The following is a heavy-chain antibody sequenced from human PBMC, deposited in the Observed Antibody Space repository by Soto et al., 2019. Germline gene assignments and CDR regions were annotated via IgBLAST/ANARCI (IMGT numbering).Heavy chain of an antibody. V-gene: IGHV4-4*02. CDR1: GGSISRSNW. CDR3: SRAYYYGSGRGRSMDV. Sequence: SETLSLTCAVSGGSISRSNWWSWVRQPPGKGLEWIGYMFDSGSTNYNPSLKSRVTIVVDTSKNQFSLKLSSVTAADTAVYYCSRAYYYGSGRGRSMDVWGQGTTVTVSS. J-gene: IGHJ6*02. CDR2: MFDSGST. D-gene: IGHD3-10*01.